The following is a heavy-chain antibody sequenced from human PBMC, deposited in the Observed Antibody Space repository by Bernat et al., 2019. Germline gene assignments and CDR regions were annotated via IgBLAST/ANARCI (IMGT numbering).Heavy chain of an antibody. D-gene: IGHD2-8*02. CDR3: ARGYGPEN. V-gene: IGHV3-7*03. Sequence: VHLVESGGGVVQPGRSLRLSCAASGFTFSYHGMHWVRQVPGKGLEWVANIKQDGSVQHYVDSVKGRFIISRDNTKNSLFLQMNSLRVDDTAVYYCARGYGPENWGQGTLVTVSS. J-gene: IGHJ1*01. CDR1: GFTFSYHG. CDR2: IKQDGSVQ.